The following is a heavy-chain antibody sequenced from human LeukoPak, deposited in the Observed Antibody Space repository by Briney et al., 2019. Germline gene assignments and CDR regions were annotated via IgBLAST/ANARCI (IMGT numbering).Heavy chain of an antibody. V-gene: IGHV1-46*01. Sequence: ASVKVSCKASGYTFTSYYMHWGRQAPGQGLEWMGIINPACRITPYAQKFQGRVTLTRDTSTSTVYMELSSLRSEDTAVYYCARDGGGVSAPGGYWGQGTLVT. D-gene: IGHD3-16*01. J-gene: IGHJ4*02. CDR2: INPACRIT. CDR3: ARDGGGVSAPGGY. CDR1: GYTFTSYY.